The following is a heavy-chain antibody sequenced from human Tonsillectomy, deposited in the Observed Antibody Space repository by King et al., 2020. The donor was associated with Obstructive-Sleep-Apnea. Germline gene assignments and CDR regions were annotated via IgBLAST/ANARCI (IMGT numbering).Heavy chain of an antibody. D-gene: IGHD3-10*01. CDR2: INHSGST. Sequence: VQLQQWGAGLLKPSETLSLTCAVYGGSFSGYYWSWIRQPPGKGLEWIGEINHSGSTNYNPSLKSRVTISVDTSKNQFSLKLSSVTAADTAVYYCARSLPPHLWFGERNWFDPWGQGTLVSVSS. CDR3: ARSLPPHLWFGERNWFDP. V-gene: IGHV4-34*01. CDR1: GGSFSGYY. J-gene: IGHJ5*02.